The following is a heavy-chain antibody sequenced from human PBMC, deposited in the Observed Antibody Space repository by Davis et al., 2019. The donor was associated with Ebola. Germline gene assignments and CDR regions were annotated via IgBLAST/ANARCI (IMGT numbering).Heavy chain of an antibody. CDR2: VSYDGRNK. CDR1: GFTFSTEG. CDR3: AKIAVTTVTTDEDY. J-gene: IGHJ4*02. Sequence: PGGSLRLSCAASGFTFSTEGMHWVRQAPGKGLEWLAVVSYDGRNKYYADSVKGRFIISRDNSKNTVSLQMNSLRPEDTAVYYCAKIAVTTVTTDEDYWGQGTLVTVSS. D-gene: IGHD4-17*01. V-gene: IGHV3-30*18.